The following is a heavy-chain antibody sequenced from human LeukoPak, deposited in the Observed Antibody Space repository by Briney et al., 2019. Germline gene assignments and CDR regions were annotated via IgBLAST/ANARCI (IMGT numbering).Heavy chain of an antibody. CDR3: ARDATVRGAFDI. J-gene: IGHJ3*02. V-gene: IGHV4-38-2*02. CDR1: GYSISSGYY. D-gene: IGHD4-17*01. CDR2: IYHSGST. Sequence: PSETLSLTCTVSGYSISSGYYWGWIRQPPGKGLEWIGSIYHSGSTYYNPSLKSRVTISVDTSKNQFSLKLSSVTAADTAVYYCARDATVRGAFDIWGQGTMVTVSS.